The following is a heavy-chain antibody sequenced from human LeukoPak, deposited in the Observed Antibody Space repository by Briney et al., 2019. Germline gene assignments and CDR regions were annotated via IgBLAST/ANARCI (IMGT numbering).Heavy chain of an antibody. Sequence: PSETLSLTCTVSGGSISSGSYYWSWIRQPAGKGLEWIGRIYTSGSTNYNPSLKSRVTISVDTSKNQFSLKLSSVTAADTAVYYCAREEWEAGSPRVYYYMDVWGKGTTVTISS. D-gene: IGHD1-26*01. CDR2: IYTSGST. V-gene: IGHV4-61*02. CDR1: GGSISSGSYY. J-gene: IGHJ6*03. CDR3: AREEWEAGSPRVYYYMDV.